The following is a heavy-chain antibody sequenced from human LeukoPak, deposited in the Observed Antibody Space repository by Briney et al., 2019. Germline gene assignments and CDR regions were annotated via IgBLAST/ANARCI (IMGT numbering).Heavy chain of an antibody. D-gene: IGHD6-13*01. V-gene: IGHV4-34*01. Sequence: SETLSLTCTVSGGSISSYYWSWIRQPPGKGLEWIGEINHSGSTNYNPSLKSRVTISVDTSKNQFSLKLSSVTAADTAVYYCARVRIAAASNWFDPWGQGTLVTVSS. CDR1: GGSISSYY. CDR3: ARVRIAAASNWFDP. J-gene: IGHJ5*02. CDR2: INHSGST.